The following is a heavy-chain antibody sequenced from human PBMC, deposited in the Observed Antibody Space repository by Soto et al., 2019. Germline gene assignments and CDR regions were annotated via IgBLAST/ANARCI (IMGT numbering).Heavy chain of an antibody. CDR2: IKSKTDGGTT. Sequence: PSETVSLTCAVYGGSFSGYYWSWVRQAPGKGLEWVGRIKSKTDGGTTDYAAPVKGRFTISRDDSKNTLYLQMNSLKTEGTAVYYCTTDLSSNYGMDVWGQGTTVTVSS. D-gene: IGHD6-19*01. J-gene: IGHJ6*02. CDR3: TTDLSSNYGMDV. CDR1: GGSFSGYY. V-gene: IGHV3-15*01.